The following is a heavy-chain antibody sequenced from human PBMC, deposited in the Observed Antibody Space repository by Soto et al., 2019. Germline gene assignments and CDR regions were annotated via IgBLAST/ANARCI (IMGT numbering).Heavy chain of an antibody. CDR3: ARTPLGYCSSTSCHILPSRYYYYMDV. J-gene: IGHJ6*03. Sequence: EVQLVESGGGLVQPGGSLRLSCAASGFTFSSYWMSWVRQAPGKGLEWVANIKQDGSEKYYVDSVKGRFTISRDNAKNSLYLQMNSLRAEDTAVYYCARTPLGYCSSTSCHILPSRYYYYMDVWGKGTTVTVSS. CDR2: IKQDGSEK. D-gene: IGHD2-2*02. V-gene: IGHV3-7*01. CDR1: GFTFSSYW.